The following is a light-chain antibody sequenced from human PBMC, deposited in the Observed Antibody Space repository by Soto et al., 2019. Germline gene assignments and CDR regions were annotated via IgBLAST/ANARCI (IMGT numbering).Light chain of an antibody. CDR2: EVS. CDR3: CSYAGSSADYV. V-gene: IGLV2-23*02. J-gene: IGLJ1*01. CDR1: SSDVGSYNL. Sequence: QSALTQPASVSGSPGQSITISCTGTSSDVGSYNLVSWYQQHPGKAPKLMIYEVSNRPSGVSNRFSGSKSGNTAALTISGLQAEDEAAYYCCSYAGSSADYVFGTGTKLTVL.